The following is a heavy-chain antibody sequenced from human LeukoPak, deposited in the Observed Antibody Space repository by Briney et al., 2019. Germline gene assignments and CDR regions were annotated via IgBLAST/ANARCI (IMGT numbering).Heavy chain of an antibody. D-gene: IGHD2-2*01. CDR2: IYPGDSDT. V-gene: IGHV5-51*01. Sequence: GESLQISCQGSGSSFTSYWIGWVRQLPGKGLEWMGIIYPGDSDTRYRPSFQGQVTISADKSISTAYLQWSSLKASDTAMYYCARRLHCSSTSCYSWFDPWGQGTLVTVSS. J-gene: IGHJ5*02. CDR3: ARRLHCSSTSCYSWFDP. CDR1: GSSFTSYW.